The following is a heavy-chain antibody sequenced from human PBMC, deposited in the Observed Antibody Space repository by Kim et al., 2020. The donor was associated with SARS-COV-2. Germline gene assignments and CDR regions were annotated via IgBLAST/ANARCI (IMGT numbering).Heavy chain of an antibody. Sequence: ASVKVSCKVSGYTLTELSMHWVRQAPGKGLEWMGGFDPEDGETIYAQKFQGRVTMTEDTSTDTAYMELSSLRSEDTAVYYCATGQTVVVVPAAMRSYYNYSGVDVGRQEPTVTVS. CDR3: ATGQTVVVVPAAMRSYYNYSGVDV. D-gene: IGHD2-2*01. V-gene: IGHV1-24*01. J-gene: IGHJ6*02. CDR1: GYTLTELS. CDR2: FDPEDGET.